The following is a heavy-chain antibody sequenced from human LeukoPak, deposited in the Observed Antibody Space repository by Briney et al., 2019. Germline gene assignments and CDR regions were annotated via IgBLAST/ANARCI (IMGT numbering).Heavy chain of an antibody. CDR2: ISAYNGNT. CDR3: ASDYGDPQYYFDY. CDR1: GYTFTSYD. J-gene: IGHJ4*02. Sequence: ASVKVSCKASGYTFTSYDISWVRQAPGQGLEWMGWISAYNGNTNYAQKLQGRVTMTTDTSTSTAYMELSSLRSEDTAVYYCASDYGDPQYYFDYWGQGTLVTVSS. D-gene: IGHD4-17*01. V-gene: IGHV1-18*01.